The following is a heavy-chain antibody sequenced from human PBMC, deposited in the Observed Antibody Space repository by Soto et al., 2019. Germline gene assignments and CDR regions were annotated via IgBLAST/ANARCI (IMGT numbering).Heavy chain of an antibody. V-gene: IGHV3-23*01. CDR3: ARRGGALCN. D-gene: IGHD2-21*01. J-gene: IGHJ4*02. Sequence: VQLMESGGGLVQPGGSLRLSCAASGFTFSSYAMSWVRQAPGKGLEWVSVITGSGSTTYYADSVKGRFTISRDNSKYTLNLQINSLRAEDTAVYYCARRGGALCNWGQGTLVTVSS. CDR1: GFTFSSYA. CDR2: ITGSGSTT.